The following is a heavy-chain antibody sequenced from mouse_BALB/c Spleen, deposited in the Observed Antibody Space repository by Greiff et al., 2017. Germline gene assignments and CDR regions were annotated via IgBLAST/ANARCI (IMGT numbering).Heavy chain of an antibody. J-gene: IGHJ4*01. D-gene: IGHD1-1*01. V-gene: IGHV5-4*02. CDR3: ARDSTVVAFYAMDY. Sequence: EVQGVESGGGLVKPGGSLKLSCAASGFTFSDYYMYWVRQTPEKRLEWVATISDGGSYTYYPDSVKGRFTIARDNAKNNLYLQMSSLKSEDTAMYYCARDSTVVAFYAMDYWGQGTSVTVSS. CDR1: GFTFSDYY. CDR2: ISDGGSYT.